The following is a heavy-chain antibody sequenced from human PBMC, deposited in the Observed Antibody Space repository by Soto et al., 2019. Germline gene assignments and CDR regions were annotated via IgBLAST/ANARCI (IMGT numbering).Heavy chain of an antibody. V-gene: IGHV1-69*02. J-gene: IGHJ4*02. D-gene: IGHD4-17*01. CDR1: GGTFSSYT. CDR2: IIPILGIA. Sequence: QVQLVQSGAEVKKPGSSVKVSCKASGGTFSSYTISWVRQAPGXGLEWMGRIIPILGIANYAQKFQGRVTITADKSTSTXXXEXXXXRXEXXXXXXXXXXXXXXXDYEIDDYWGQGTLVTVSS. CDR3: XXXXXXXXDYEIDDY.